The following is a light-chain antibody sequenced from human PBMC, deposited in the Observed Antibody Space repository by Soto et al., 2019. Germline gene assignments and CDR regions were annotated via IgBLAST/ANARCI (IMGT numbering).Light chain of an antibody. Sequence: QSALTQPASVSGSPGQSITISCTGTSSDVGSYNLVSWYQQHPGKAPKVMIYEGSKRPSGVSNRISGSKSGNTASLTISGLQAEDEADYYCCSYAGSSTYVLGTGTKVTVL. J-gene: IGLJ1*01. CDR2: EGS. V-gene: IGLV2-23*01. CDR1: SSDVGSYNL. CDR3: CSYAGSSTYV.